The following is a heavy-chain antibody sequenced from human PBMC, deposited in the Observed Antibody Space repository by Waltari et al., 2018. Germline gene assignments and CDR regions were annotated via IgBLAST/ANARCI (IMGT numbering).Heavy chain of an antibody. D-gene: IGHD3-22*01. CDR3: ARSSGYYSFSY. V-gene: IGHV4-38-2*01. CDR1: GYSISGYF. Sequence: QVQMQESGPGLVKPSATLSLNCAVSGYSISGYFWGWIRQPPGKGLEWIGSIFHSGKTYYNPSLKSRVTLSVDTSKNQISLKLSSVTAADTAVYYCARSSGYYSFSYWGQGTLVTVSS. J-gene: IGHJ4*02. CDR2: IFHSGKT.